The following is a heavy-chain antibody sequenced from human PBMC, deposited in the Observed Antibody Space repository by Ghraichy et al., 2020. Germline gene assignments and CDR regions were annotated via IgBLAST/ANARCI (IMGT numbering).Heavy chain of an antibody. D-gene: IGHD6-19*01. CDR2: ISYDGSNK. J-gene: IGHJ4*02. Sequence: GGSLRLSCAASGFTFSSYAMHWVRQAPGKGLEWVAVISYDGSNKYYADSVKGRFTISRDNSKNTLYLQMNSLRAEDTAVYYCARAVSGYSSGWYPTAYFDYWGQGTLVTVSS. CDR3: ARAVSGYSSGWYPTAYFDY. CDR1: GFTFSSYA. V-gene: IGHV3-30*04.